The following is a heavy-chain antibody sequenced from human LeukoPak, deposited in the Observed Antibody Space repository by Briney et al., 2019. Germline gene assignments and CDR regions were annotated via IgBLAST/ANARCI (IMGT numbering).Heavy chain of an antibody. V-gene: IGHV4-34*01. CDR1: GGSFSGYY. Sequence: SETLSLTCAVYGGSFSGYYWSWIRQPPGQALEWIGEINHSGSTNYNTSLKSRVTISVDTSKNQFSLKLSSVTAADSAVYYCARVVQLWSNAFDIWGQGTMVTVSS. CDR2: INHSGST. J-gene: IGHJ3*02. D-gene: IGHD5-18*01. CDR3: ARVVQLWSNAFDI.